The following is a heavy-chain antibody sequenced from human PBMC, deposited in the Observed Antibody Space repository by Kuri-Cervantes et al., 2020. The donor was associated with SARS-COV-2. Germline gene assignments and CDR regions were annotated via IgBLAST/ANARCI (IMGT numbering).Heavy chain of an antibody. V-gene: IGHV4-39*01. CDR3: TTLIDY. Sequence: SETLSLTCIVSGGSISSGSSYWGWIRQPPGKGLEWIGSVYYSGSTYYNPSLKSRVTISVDTSKNQFSLKLSSVTAADTAVYYCTTLIDYWGQGALVTVSS. CDR1: GGSISSGSSY. J-gene: IGHJ4*02. CDR2: VYYSGST.